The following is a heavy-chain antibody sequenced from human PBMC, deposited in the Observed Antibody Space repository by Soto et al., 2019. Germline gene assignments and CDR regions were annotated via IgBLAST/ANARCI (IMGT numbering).Heavy chain of an antibody. Sequence: VGSLRLSCAASGFTFSSYAMHWVRQAPGKGLEWVAVISYDGSNKYYADSVKGRFTISRDNSKNTLYLQMNSLRAEDTAVYYCARVRRHLYSSSAGPYYYGMDVWGQGTTVTVSS. V-gene: IGHV3-30-3*01. CDR2: ISYDGSNK. D-gene: IGHD6-6*01. CDR1: GFTFSSYA. J-gene: IGHJ6*02. CDR3: ARVRRHLYSSSAGPYYYGMDV.